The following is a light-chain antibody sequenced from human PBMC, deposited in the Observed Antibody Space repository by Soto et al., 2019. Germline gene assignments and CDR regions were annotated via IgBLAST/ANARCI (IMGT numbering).Light chain of an antibody. CDR2: AAS. V-gene: IGKV3-11*01. Sequence: EIVLTQSPATLSLSPGERATLSCRASQSVRNSLAWYQQKPGQAPRLLIYAASNRATGIPARFSGSGSGTDFTLTISSLEPEDFAVYYCQQRRYWQVTFGQGTRLEIK. J-gene: IGKJ5*01. CDR1: QSVRNS. CDR3: QQRRYWQVT.